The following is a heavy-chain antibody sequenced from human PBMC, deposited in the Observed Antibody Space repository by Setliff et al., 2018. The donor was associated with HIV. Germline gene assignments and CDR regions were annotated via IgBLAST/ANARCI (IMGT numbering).Heavy chain of an antibody. CDR1: GGSISSSSYY. V-gene: IGHV4-39*07. CDR2: MYYSGST. J-gene: IGHJ6*03. D-gene: IGHD3-10*01. CDR3: ATSSGNYYNEQLGYYYMDV. Sequence: PSETLSLTCTVSGGSISSSSYYWGWVRQPPGKGLEWIGSMYYSGSTYYTPSLKSRITISLDTSKNQFSLRMRSVTAADTAVYYCATSSGNYYNEQLGYYYMDVWGKGTTVTVSS.